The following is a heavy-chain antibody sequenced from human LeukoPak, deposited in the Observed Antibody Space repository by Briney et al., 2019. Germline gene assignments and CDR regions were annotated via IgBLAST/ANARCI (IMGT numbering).Heavy chain of an antibody. J-gene: IGHJ4*02. CDR3: ARGVPNLDY. V-gene: IGHV3-74*01. CDR2: IISDGIST. Sequence: GGSLKLSCAASGFTFSSYWMHWVRQAPGKGLVWVSRIISDGISTTYADSVKGRFTISRDNAKNTLYLQMNSLRAEDTAVYYCARGVPNLDYWGQGTLVTVSS. D-gene: IGHD2-2*01. CDR1: GFTFSSYW.